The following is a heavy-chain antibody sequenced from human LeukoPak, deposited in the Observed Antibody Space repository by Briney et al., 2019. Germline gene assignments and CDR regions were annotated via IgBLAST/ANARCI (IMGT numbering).Heavy chain of an antibody. CDR2: IKPKTGGT. CDR3: SRVAPRGLVLFDP. Sequence: GASVKVSCKASEFTFTDYYIHWGRQAPGQGLEWMGWIKPKTGGTYYAQKFQGRVTMTRVTSISTAYMELSGLTSDDTAVYYCSRVAPRGLVLFDPRGPGTLVTVSS. J-gene: IGHJ5*02. V-gene: IGHV1-2*02. CDR1: EFTFTDYY. D-gene: IGHD3-16*01.